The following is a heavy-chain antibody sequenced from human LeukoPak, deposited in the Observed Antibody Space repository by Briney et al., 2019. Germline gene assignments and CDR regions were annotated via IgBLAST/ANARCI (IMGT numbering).Heavy chain of an antibody. CDR1: GFTVSSNY. CDR2: IYSGGST. D-gene: IGHD3-10*01. J-gene: IGHJ6*03. Sequence: PGGSLRLSCAASGFTVSSNYMSWVRQAPGKGLEWVSVIYSGGSTYYADSVKGRFTISRDNSKNTLYLQMNSLRAEDTAVYYCAKARDYYGSGSYYYYYMDVWGKGTTVTISS. CDR3: AKARDYYGSGSYYYYYMDV. V-gene: IGHV3-53*01.